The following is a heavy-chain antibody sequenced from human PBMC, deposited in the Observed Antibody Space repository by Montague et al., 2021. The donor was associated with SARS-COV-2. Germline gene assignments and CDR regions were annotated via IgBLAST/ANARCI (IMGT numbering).Heavy chain of an antibody. Sequence: SETLSLTCTVSFGSISTYYWSWIRQPPGKGLEWIGFIFYNGCTKYNPSLKRRVSISLDTSKNQFSLKLSSVTAADTAVYYCARQDAWAYCGDECYRGWFDSWGQGTLVTVSS. CDR2: IFYNGCT. V-gene: IGHV4-59*01. J-gene: IGHJ5*01. CDR1: FGSISTYY. D-gene: IGHD2-21*01. CDR3: ARQDAWAYCGDECYRGWFDS.